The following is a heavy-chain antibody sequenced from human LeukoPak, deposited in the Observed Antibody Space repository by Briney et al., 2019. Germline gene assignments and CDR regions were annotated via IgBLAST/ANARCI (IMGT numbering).Heavy chain of an antibody. CDR2: IYYSVTS. Sequence: SETLSLTCTVSGDSISTYYWSWIRQPPGKGLEWIGYIYYSVTSDYNPSLKSRVTMSVDMSTNQISLKLSSVTAADTAVYYCGRRLGGGGGGSLGGGGTLVPVP. D-gene: IGHD3-16*01. CDR1: GDSISTYY. CDR3: GRRLGGGGGGSL. J-gene: IGHJ4*02. V-gene: IGHV4-59*01.